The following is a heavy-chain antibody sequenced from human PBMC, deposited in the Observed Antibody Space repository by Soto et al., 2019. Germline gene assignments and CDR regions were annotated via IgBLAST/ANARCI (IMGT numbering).Heavy chain of an antibody. CDR3: ARAGRQQRVRSRVNWFDP. V-gene: IGHV3-21*01. J-gene: IGHJ5*02. CDR2: ISSSSSYI. Sequence: EVQLVESGGGLVKPGGSLRLSCAASGFTFSSYSMNWVRQAPGKGLEWVSSISSSSSYIYYADSVKGRFTISRDNAKNSLYLQMNSLRAEDTAVYYCARAGRQQRVRSRVNWFDPWGQGTLVTVSS. CDR1: GFTFSSYS. D-gene: IGHD6-13*01.